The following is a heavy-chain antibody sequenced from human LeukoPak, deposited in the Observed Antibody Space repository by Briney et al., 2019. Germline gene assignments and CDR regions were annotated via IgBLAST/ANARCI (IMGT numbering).Heavy chain of an antibody. Sequence: SETLSLTCTVSGGSISSYYWSWIRQPPGKGLEWIGYIYYSGSTNYNPPLKSRVTISVDTSKNQFSLKLSSVTAADTAVYYCARGYSSSWYSRALPLNWFDPWGQGTLVTVSS. CDR3: ARGYSSSWYSRALPLNWFDP. CDR2: IYYSGST. CDR1: GGSISSYY. D-gene: IGHD6-13*01. J-gene: IGHJ5*02. V-gene: IGHV4-59*01.